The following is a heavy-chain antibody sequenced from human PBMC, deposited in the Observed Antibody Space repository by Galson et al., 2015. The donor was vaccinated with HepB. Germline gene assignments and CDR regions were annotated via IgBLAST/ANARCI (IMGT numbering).Heavy chain of an antibody. D-gene: IGHD1-26*01. V-gene: IGHV3-23*01. CDR3: ANRAGATTSRYFDY. CDR2: IGGIGANT. CDR1: GFTFSTYG. J-gene: IGHJ4*02. Sequence: SLRLSCAASGFTFSTYGMSWVRQAPGKGLEWVSSIGGIGANTYYADSVKGRFTISRDNSKNTLYLQMNSLRAEDTAVDYCANRAGATTSRYFDYLGPGTLVTASS.